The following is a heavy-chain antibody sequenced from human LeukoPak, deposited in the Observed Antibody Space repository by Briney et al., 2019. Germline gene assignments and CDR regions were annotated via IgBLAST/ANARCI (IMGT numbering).Heavy chain of an antibody. CDR1: GGSISSGGYY. D-gene: IGHD2-2*01. J-gene: IGHJ3*02. CDR3: ARVSGDQLLLRAFDI. V-gene: IGHV4-30-2*01. Sequence: SETLSLTCTVSGGSISSGGYYWSWIRQPPGKGLEWIGYIHHSGSTYYNPSLKSRVTISVDTSKNQFSLKLSSVTAADTAVYYCARVSGDQLLLRAFDIWGQGTVVTVSS. CDR2: IHHSGST.